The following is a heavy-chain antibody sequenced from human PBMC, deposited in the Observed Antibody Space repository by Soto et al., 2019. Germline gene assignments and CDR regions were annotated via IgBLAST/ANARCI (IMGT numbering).Heavy chain of an antibody. Sequence: PGGSLRLSCAASGFTFSNYAMSWFRQAPGKGLEWVSVISGSGGSTYYADSVKGRFTISRDNSKNTLYLQMNSLRAEDTAVYYCAKDGQWLVPYRWGQGTLVTVSS. CDR3: AKDGQWLVPYR. J-gene: IGHJ4*02. V-gene: IGHV3-23*01. CDR2: ISGSGGST. CDR1: GFTFSNYA. D-gene: IGHD6-19*01.